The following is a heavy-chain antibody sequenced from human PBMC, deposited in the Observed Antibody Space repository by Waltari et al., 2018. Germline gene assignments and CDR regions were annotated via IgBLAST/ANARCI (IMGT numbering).Heavy chain of an antibody. Sequence: QVQLQQWGAGLLKPSETLSLTCAVYGGSFSGYYWSWIRPPPGTGLEWSGEINHSGSTNYNPSLKSRVTISVDTAKNQFPLKLSSVTAADTAVYYCARKSHSSFFGVVIASNGFDPWGQGTLVTVSS. CDR3: ARKSHSSFFGVVIASNGFDP. CDR1: GGSFSGYY. CDR2: INHSGST. V-gene: IGHV4-34*01. D-gene: IGHD3-3*01. J-gene: IGHJ5*02.